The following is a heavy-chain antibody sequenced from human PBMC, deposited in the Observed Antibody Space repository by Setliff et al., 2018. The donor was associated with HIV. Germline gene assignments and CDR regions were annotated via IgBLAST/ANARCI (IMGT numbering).Heavy chain of an antibody. V-gene: IGHV1-2*02. CDR3: ARDLTGDLFFDY. CDR2: VNPNSGGT. CDR1: GYTFTGYD. Sequence: ASVKVSCKASGYTFTGYDMHWVRQAPGQGLEWMGWVNPNSGGTNYAQKFQGRVTMTRDTSISTAYMELSRLRSDDTAVYYCARDLTGDLFFDYWGQGTPVTVSS. D-gene: IGHD3-9*01. J-gene: IGHJ4*02.